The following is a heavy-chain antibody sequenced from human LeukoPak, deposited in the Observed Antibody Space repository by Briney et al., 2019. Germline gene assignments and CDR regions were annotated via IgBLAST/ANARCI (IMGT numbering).Heavy chain of an antibody. CDR2: INYSGTT. V-gene: IGHV4-39*01. CDR3: ARHQYCTNDVCTAGGWFDP. Sequence: PSETLSLTCTVSGGSISSSSYYWGWIRQPPGKGLEWIGSINYSGTTYYNPSLQSRVTISVDTSKKQFSLKLSSVTAADTAVYYCARHQYCTNDVCTAGGWFDPWGQGTLVTVSS. D-gene: IGHD2-8*01. CDR1: GGSISSSSYY. J-gene: IGHJ5*02.